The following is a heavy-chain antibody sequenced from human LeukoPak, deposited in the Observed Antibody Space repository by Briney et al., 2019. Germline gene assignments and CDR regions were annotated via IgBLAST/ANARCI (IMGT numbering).Heavy chain of an antibody. V-gene: IGHV4-34*01. CDR3: ARDTKYYYDSSGYYYADAFDI. D-gene: IGHD3-22*01. Sequence: PSETLSLTCAVYGGSFSGYYWSWIRQPPGKGLEWIGEINHSGSTNYNPSLKSRVTISVDTSKNQFSLKLSSVTAADTAVYYCARDTKYYYDSSGYYYADAFDIWGQGTMVTVSS. CDR1: GGSFSGYY. J-gene: IGHJ3*02. CDR2: INHSGST.